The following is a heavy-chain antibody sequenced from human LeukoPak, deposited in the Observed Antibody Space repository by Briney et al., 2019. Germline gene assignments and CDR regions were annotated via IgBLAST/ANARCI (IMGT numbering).Heavy chain of an antibody. CDR2: INPSGGST. CDR1: GYTFTSYY. D-gene: IGHD6-13*01. CDR3: ARWFIAAAGTNWFDP. Sequence: GASVKVSCKASGYTFTSYYMHWVRQAPGQGLEWMGIINPSGGSTSYAQKFQGRVTMTRDTSTSTVYMELSSLRSEDTAVYYCARWFIAAAGTNWFDPWGQGTLVTVSS. J-gene: IGHJ5*02. V-gene: IGHV1-46*01.